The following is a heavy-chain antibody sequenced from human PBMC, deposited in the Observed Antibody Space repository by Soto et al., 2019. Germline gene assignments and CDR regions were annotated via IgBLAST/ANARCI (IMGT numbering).Heavy chain of an antibody. V-gene: IGHV3-23*01. CDR1: GFTFSSYA. CDR3: AKICSSYYYYGKDV. J-gene: IGHJ6*02. Sequence: EVQLLESGGGLVQPGGSLRLSCAASGFTFSSYAMSWVRQAPGKGLEWVSAISGSGGSTYYADSVKGRFTISRDNSKNTLYLKMTTLRAEDTAVYYCAKICSSYYYYGKDVWAQGTTVTVSS. D-gene: IGHD2-15*01. CDR2: ISGSGGST.